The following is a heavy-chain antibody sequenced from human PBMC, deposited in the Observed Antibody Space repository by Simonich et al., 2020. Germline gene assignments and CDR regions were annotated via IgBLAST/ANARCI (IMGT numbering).Heavy chain of an antibody. V-gene: IGHV3-48*03. Sequence: EVQLVESGGGLVQPGGSLILSCAASGFPFSSYEMNWVRQAPGKGVEWVSYISSSGSTIYYADAVKGRFTISRDNAKNSQYLKMNSLRAEDTAVYYCARHYYGDYYFDYWGQGTLVTVSS. J-gene: IGHJ4*02. CDR1: GFPFSSYE. D-gene: IGHD4-17*01. CDR3: ARHYYGDYYFDY. CDR2: ISSSGSTI.